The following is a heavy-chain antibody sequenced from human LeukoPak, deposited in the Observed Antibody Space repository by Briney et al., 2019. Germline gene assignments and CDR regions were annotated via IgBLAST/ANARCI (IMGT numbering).Heavy chain of an antibody. J-gene: IGHJ4*02. CDR2: INHSGST. V-gene: IGHV4-34*01. CDR3: ARVGYSSGWYRFPSNDY. D-gene: IGHD6-19*01. CDR1: GGSFSGYY. Sequence: SETPSLTCAVYGGSFSGYYWSWIRQPPGKGLEWIGEINHSGSTNYNPSLKSRVTISVDTSKNQFSLKLSSVTAADTAVYYCARVGYSSGWYRFPSNDYWGQGTLVTVSS.